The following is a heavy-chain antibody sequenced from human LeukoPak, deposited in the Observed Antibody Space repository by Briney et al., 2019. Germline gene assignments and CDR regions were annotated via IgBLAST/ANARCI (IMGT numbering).Heavy chain of an antibody. CDR3: ARDLYVYMDV. Sequence: PSATLSLTCTVSGGSISSYYWSWIRQPPGKGLEWIGYIYYSGGTNYNPSLKSRVTISEDTSKNQFSLKLSSVTAADTAVYYCARDLYVYMDVWGKGTTVTVSS. J-gene: IGHJ6*03. CDR1: GGSISSYY. D-gene: IGHD3-16*01. V-gene: IGHV4-59*01. CDR2: IYYSGGT.